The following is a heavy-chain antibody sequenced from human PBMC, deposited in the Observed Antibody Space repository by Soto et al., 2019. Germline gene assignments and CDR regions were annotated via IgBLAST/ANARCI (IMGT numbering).Heavy chain of an antibody. J-gene: IGHJ4*02. CDR1: GGSFSGYY. CDR2: INHSGST. CDR3: ARGFFSAYYDFWSGYYKLPYYFDY. Sequence: SETLSLTCAVYGGSFSGYYWSWIRQPPGKGLEWIGEINHSGSTNYNPSLKSRVTISVDTSKNQFSLKLSSVTAADTAVYYCARGFFSAYYDFWSGYYKLPYYFDYWGQGTLVTVSS. D-gene: IGHD3-3*01. V-gene: IGHV4-34*01.